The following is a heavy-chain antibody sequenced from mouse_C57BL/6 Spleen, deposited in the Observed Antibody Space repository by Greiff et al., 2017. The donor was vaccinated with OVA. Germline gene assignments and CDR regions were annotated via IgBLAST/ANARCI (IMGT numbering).Heavy chain of an antibody. J-gene: IGHJ2*01. CDR3: ARGNYEDCDD. V-gene: IGHV14-2*01. CDR1: GFTINDYY. Sequence: VQLQQPGAELVKPGASVKLSCTASGFTINDYYMHWVKQRPEQGLEWIGRIDPEDGGTKYAPKFQGKATLTADTSSNTAYMQLSSLTCEDTAVYYCARGNYEDCDDWGQGTTLTVSS. D-gene: IGHD2-1*01. CDR2: IDPEDGGT.